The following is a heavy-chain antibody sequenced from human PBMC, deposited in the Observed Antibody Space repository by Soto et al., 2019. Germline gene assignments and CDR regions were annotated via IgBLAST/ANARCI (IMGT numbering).Heavy chain of an antibody. Sequence: GSLRLSCAASEFTFDKYYMTWVRQAPGKGPEWVANIKPDGSEQYYVDSVKGRFTISRDNANNSLYLQMNSLRAEDTAVYFCARGNWNYYYGFDVWGQGTTVTVSS. CDR2: IKPDGSEQ. CDR3: ARGNWNYYYGFDV. V-gene: IGHV3-7*01. J-gene: IGHJ6*02. CDR1: EFTFDKYY. D-gene: IGHD1-20*01.